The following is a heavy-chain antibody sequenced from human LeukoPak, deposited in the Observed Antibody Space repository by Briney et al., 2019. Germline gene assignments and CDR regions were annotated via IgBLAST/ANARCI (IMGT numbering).Heavy chain of an antibody. D-gene: IGHD3-22*01. CDR3: ARDQKRDYDSSGYYYESGSNY. J-gene: IGHJ4*02. V-gene: IGHV1-69*04. CDR2: IIPILGIT. Sequence: SVKVSCKASGGTFSNNAIAWVRQAPGQGLEWMGRIIPILGITHYAQNFQGRVTFTADKSTTTAYMELSSLRSDDTAVYYCARDQKRDYDSSGYYYESGSNYWGQGTLVTVSS. CDR1: GGTFSNNA.